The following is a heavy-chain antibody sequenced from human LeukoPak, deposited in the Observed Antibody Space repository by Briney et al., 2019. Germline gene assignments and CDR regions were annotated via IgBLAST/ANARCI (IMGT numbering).Heavy chain of an antibody. J-gene: IGHJ4*02. D-gene: IGHD6-13*01. CDR3: ARHRKSSWYFDY. CDR2: IYYSGST. V-gene: IGHV4-39*01. CDR1: DGSISGSSYY. Sequence: SETLSLTCTVSDGSISGSSYYWGWIRQPPGKGLEWIGSIYYSGSTYYNPSLKSRVTVSVDTSKNQFSLKLSSVTAADTAVYYCARHRKSSWYFDYWGQGTLVTVSS.